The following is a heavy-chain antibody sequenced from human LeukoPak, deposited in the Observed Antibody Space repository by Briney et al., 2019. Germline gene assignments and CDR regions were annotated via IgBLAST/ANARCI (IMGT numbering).Heavy chain of an antibody. V-gene: IGHV4-38-2*02. Sequence: SETLSLSCAVSGYSISSGSQWACIRQSPGKGLEWIGSSYHSGSAHYNPSLKSRFTISVETSKNQFSLKMYSVTAADTAVYYCARDPRWLTPDCTSTSCYENYFDPWGQGTLVTVSS. CDR1: GYSISSGSQ. J-gene: IGHJ5*02. D-gene: IGHD2-2*01. CDR2: SYHSGSA. CDR3: ARDPRWLTPDCTSTSCYENYFDP.